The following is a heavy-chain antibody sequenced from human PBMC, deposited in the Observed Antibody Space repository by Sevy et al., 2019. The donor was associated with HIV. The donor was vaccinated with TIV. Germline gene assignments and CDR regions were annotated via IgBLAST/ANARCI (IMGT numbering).Heavy chain of an antibody. D-gene: IGHD3-10*01. V-gene: IGHV3-48*02. CDR1: GFTFSRYS. CDR2: ISTSSSAI. Sequence: GGSLRLSCAASGFTFSRYSMNWVRQAPGKGLEWVSYISTSSSAIQYADSVKGRFTISRDDAKNSLYLQMNSLRDEDTAVYYCARDSRGSGTEFDYWGQGTLVTVSS. J-gene: IGHJ4*02. CDR3: ARDSRGSGTEFDY.